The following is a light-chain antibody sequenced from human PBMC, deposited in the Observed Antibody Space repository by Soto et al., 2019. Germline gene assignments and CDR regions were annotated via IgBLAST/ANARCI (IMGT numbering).Light chain of an antibody. J-gene: IGKJ4*01. CDR3: QQYNNWPLT. CDR2: GAS. Sequence: ETAVTQSPATLSVSPGERATLSCRASQNIGGQLAWYQQKPGQTPRLLIYGASHRAAGFSGRFSGSGSGTEFTLTISNLQSEDFAVYYCQQYNNWPLTFGGGTKVEIK. V-gene: IGKV3D-15*01. CDR1: QNIGGQ.